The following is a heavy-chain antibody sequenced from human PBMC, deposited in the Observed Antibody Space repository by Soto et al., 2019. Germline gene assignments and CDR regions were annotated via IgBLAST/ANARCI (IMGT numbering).Heavy chain of an antibody. D-gene: IGHD1-1*01. CDR1: GFTFSGYA. J-gene: IGHJ4*02. CDR2: ISGRGGSI. V-gene: IGHV3-23*01. CDR3: AKDRTTPQSGTSSD. Sequence: GGSLRLSCAASGFTFSGYAMSWVRQAPGKGLEWVSGISGRGGSITYADSVKGRFTISRDNSRNTLSLQMNSLRAEDTAVYYCAKDRTTPQSGTSSDWGQGTLVTVSS.